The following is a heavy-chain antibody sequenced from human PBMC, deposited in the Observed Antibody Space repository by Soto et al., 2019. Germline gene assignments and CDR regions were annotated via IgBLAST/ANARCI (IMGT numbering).Heavy chain of an antibody. D-gene: IGHD2-2*01. CDR3: AHKHAATWLFDY. CDR2: IYGDDDK. Sequence: ITLKESGPTLVKPTQTLTLTCTFSGFSLTTAGVGVGWIRQPPGKAPEWLALIYGDDDKRFRSSLKNRLSITRDTSRNEVVLKMTNMDPVETSTFCCAHKHAATWLFDYWGQGIRVTVSS. J-gene: IGHJ4*02. V-gene: IGHV2-5*02. CDR1: GFSLTTAGVG.